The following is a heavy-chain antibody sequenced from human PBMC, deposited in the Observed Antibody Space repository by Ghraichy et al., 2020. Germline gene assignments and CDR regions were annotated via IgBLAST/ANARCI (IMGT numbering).Heavy chain of an antibody. CDR2: IYHSGIT. J-gene: IGHJ4*02. D-gene: IGHD2/OR15-2a*01. V-gene: IGHV4-4*02. Sequence: SETLSLPCAVSGGSISSSNWWSWVRQPPGKGLEWIGEIYHSGITNYNPSLKSRVTISLDKSKNQFSLQLTSVTAADTAVYYCARDRSTASEFDYWGQGTLVTVSS. CDR3: ARDRSTASEFDY. CDR1: GGSISSSNW.